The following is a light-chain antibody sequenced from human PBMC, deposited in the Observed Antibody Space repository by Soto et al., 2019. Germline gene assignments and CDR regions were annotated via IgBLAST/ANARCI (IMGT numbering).Light chain of an antibody. CDR2: DVS. J-gene: IGLJ1*01. CDR3: SSYTSSSSYV. Sequence: QSALTQPASVSGSPGQAIAISCTGTSSDVGAYNSVSWYQQYPGKAPKLMIHDVSNRPSGVSDRFSGSKSGNTASLTISWLQAEDEADYYCSSYTSSSSYVFGRGTKLTVL. CDR1: SSDVGAYNS. V-gene: IGLV2-14*01.